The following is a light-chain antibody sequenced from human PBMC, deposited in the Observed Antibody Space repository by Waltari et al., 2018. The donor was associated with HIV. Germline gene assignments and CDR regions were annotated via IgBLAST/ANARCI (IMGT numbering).Light chain of an antibody. Sequence: EILITQSPATLSVSPGERATLSCRASQSINNNLAWYQQKPGQAPRLLIYGASTGATGVPARFSGSGSGTEFTLTISSLQSEDFAVYYCQQYNNWPGITFGPGPKWISN. CDR2: GAS. J-gene: IGKJ3*01. CDR1: QSINNN. V-gene: IGKV3-15*01. CDR3: QQYNNWPGIT.